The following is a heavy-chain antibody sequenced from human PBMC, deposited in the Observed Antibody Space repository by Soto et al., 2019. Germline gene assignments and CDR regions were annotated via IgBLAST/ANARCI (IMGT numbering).Heavy chain of an antibody. D-gene: IGHD6-19*01. J-gene: IGHJ3*02. CDR3: ARHPRFLAGTAWGRIDI. CDR2: IYPGDSDT. CDR1: GYSFTSYW. V-gene: IGHV5-51*01. Sequence: HGESLKISCKGSGYSFTSYWIGWVRQMPGKGLEWMGIIYPGDSDTRYSPSSQGQVTISADKSISTAYLQWSSLKASDTAMYYCARHPRFLAGTAWGRIDIWGQGTMVTVSS.